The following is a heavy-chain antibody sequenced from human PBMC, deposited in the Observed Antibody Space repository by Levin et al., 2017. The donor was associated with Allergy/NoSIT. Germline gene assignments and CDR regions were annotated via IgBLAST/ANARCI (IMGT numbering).Heavy chain of an antibody. V-gene: IGHV2-5*02. D-gene: IGHD1-1*01. CDR2: IYWDDDK. CDR1: GFSLSTSGVG. J-gene: IGHJ3*02. Sequence: SGPTLVKPTQTLTLTCTFSGFSLSTSGVGVGWIRQPPGKALEWLALIYWDDDKRYSPSLKSRLTITKDTSKNQVVLTMTNMDPVDTATYYCAHRSSDWNDGVPRAFDIWGQGTMVTVSS. CDR3: AHRSSDWNDGVPRAFDI.